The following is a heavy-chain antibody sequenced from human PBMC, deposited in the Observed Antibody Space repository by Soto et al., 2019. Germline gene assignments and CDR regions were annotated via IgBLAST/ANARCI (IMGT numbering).Heavy chain of an antibody. V-gene: IGHV4-31*03. CDR1: GGSISSGGYY. CDR3: ARDGGGSEYYYDSSGYI. Sequence: QVQLPESGPGLVKPSQTLSLPCTVSGGSISSGGYYWSWIRQHPGKGLEWIGYIYYSGSTYYNPSLKSRVTISVDTSKNQFCLKRSSVTAADTAVYYCARDGGGSEYYYDSSGYIWCQGTLVTVSS. CDR2: IYYSGST. D-gene: IGHD3-22*01. J-gene: IGHJ1*01.